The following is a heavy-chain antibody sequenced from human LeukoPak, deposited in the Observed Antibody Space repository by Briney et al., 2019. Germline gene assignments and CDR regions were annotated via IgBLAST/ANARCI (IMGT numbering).Heavy chain of an antibody. J-gene: IGHJ4*02. CDR1: GFTFSSRW. CDR2: IKEDGSEN. D-gene: IGHD2-2*01. V-gene: IGHV3-7*01. Sequence: PGGSLRLSCAASGFTFSSRWMSWVRQAPGRGLEWVASIKEDGSENYYVDSVKGRFTISRDNAKNSLFMQMNSLRAEDTAVYYCACSSWYYFDYWGQGTLVTVSS. CDR3: ACSSWYYFDY.